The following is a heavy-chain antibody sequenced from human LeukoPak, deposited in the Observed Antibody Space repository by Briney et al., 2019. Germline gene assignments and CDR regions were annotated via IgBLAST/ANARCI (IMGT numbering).Heavy chain of an antibody. CDR3: AKVGGYYSYYFDY. CDR2: ISWNSGSI. Sequence: GGSLRLSCAASGFTFDDYDMHWVRQAPGKGLEWVSGISWNSGSIGYADSVKGRFTISRDNAKNSLYLQMNSLRAEDTALYYCAKVGGYYSYYFDYWGQGTLVTVSS. J-gene: IGHJ4*02. D-gene: IGHD3-22*01. V-gene: IGHV3-9*01. CDR1: GFTFDDYD.